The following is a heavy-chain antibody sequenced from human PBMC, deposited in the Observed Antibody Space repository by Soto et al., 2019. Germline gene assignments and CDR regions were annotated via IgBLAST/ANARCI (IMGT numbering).Heavy chain of an antibody. V-gene: IGHV4-34*01. CDR2: INHSGST. CDR3: ARGYSSGWYYYYMDV. CDR1: GGSFSGYY. D-gene: IGHD6-19*01. J-gene: IGHJ6*03. Sequence: SKTLSLTCAVYGGSFSGYYWSWIRQPPGKGLEWIGEINHSGSTNYNPSLKSRVTISVDTSKNQFSLKLSSVTAADTAVYYCARGYSSGWYYYYMDVWGKGTTVTVSS.